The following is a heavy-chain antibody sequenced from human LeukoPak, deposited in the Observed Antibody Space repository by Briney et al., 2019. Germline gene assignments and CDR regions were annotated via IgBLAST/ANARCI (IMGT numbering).Heavy chain of an antibody. D-gene: IGHD1-26*01. CDR2: ITSSGTYI. J-gene: IGHJ6*03. Sequence: GGSLRLSCATSGFTFNNYNMNWVRQAPGRALEWVSSITSSGTYIFYADSVKGRFTISRDNAKNSLYLQMNSLGPEDTAVYYCARDPQSGNYGNYYYYYMDVWGKGTTVTISS. CDR1: GFTFNNYN. CDR3: ARDPQSGNYGNYYYYYMDV. V-gene: IGHV3-21*01.